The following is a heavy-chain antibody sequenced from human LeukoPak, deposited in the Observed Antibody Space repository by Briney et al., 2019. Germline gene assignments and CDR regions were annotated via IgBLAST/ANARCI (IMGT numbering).Heavy chain of an antibody. CDR3: ARARWIQLWLSGEYYFDY. D-gene: IGHD5-18*01. CDR2: IYYSGST. CDR1: GGSISSYY. Sequence: SETLSLTCTVSGGSISSYYWSWIRQPPGKGLEWFGYIYYSGSTNYNPSLKSRVTISVDTSKNQFSLKLSSVTAADTAVYYCARARWIQLWLSGEYYFDYWGQGTLVTVSS. J-gene: IGHJ4*02. V-gene: IGHV4-59*01.